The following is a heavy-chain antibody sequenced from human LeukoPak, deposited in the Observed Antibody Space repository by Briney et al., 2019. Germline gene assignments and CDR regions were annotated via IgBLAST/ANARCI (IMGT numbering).Heavy chain of an antibody. CDR1: GYTFTSYG. V-gene: IGHV1-18*01. CDR2: ISAYNGNT. D-gene: IGHD3-3*01. J-gene: IGHJ5*02. CDR3: ARTAPSPTYYDFWSGYYDAYNWFDP. Sequence: ASVKVSCKASGYTFTSYGISWVRQAPGQGLEWMGWISAYNGNTNYAQKLQGRVTMTTDTSTSTAYMELRSLRSDDTAVYYCARTAPSPTYYDFWSGYYDAYNWFDPWGQGTLVTVSS.